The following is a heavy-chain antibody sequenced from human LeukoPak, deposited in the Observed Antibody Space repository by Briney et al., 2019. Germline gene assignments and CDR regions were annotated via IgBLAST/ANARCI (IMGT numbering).Heavy chain of an antibody. J-gene: IGHJ4*02. CDR3: ARGVYIAAAQYGY. Sequence: SETLSLTCTVSGGSISSYYWSWIRQPPGKGLEWIGYIYYSGTTNYNPSLKSRVTISVDTSKNQFSLKLSSATAADTAVYYCARGVYIAAAQYGYWGQGTLVTVSS. CDR2: IYYSGTT. V-gene: IGHV4-59*01. CDR1: GGSISSYY. D-gene: IGHD6-13*01.